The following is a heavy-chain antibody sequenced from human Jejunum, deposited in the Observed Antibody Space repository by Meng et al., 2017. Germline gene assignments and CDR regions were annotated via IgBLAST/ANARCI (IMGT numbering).Heavy chain of an antibody. Sequence: QVPLVQSGAEVKKPGSSVKVSCKASGGTFSTYTINWVRQAPGQGLEWMGKIVPVLGLADYAQKFQGRVTITADRSTSTAYMELSSLRSEDTAMYYCARDGDTYVGGYYFDYWGQGTLVTVSS. CDR3: ARDGDTYVGGYYFDY. CDR1: GGTFSTYT. V-gene: IGHV1-69*08. D-gene: IGHD5-18*01. J-gene: IGHJ4*02. CDR2: IVPVLGLA.